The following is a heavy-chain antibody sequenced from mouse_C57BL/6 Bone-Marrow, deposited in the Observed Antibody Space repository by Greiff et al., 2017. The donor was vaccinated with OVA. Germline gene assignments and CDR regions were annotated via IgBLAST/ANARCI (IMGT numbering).Heavy chain of an antibody. D-gene: IGHD2-4*01. V-gene: IGHV1-76*01. CDR2: IYPGSGNT. J-gene: IGHJ4*01. CDR3: ARGGPYDYDEKYYYAMDY. CDR1: GYTFTDYY. Sequence: VQLQQSGAELVRPGASVKLSCKASGYTFTDYYINWVKQRPGQGLEWIARIYPGSGNTYYNEKFKGKATLTAEKSSSTAYMQLSSLTSEDSAVYFCARGGPYDYDEKYYYAMDYWGQGTSVTVSS.